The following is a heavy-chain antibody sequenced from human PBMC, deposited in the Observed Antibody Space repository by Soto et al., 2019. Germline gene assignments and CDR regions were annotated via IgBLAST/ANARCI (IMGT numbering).Heavy chain of an antibody. CDR3: PRHISNFRYYYYVMDV. Sequence: GESLKISFKGSGYTFTDYWIGWVRQLHGKGLEWMGIIYPGDSDTRYSPSFQGHVTITVDKSTSTAYLQRNTLKASDTAMYYCPRHISNFRYYYYVMDVCGQGTTVTVSS. V-gene: IGHV5-51*01. J-gene: IGHJ6*02. CDR1: GYTFTDYW. CDR2: IYPGDSDT. D-gene: IGHD4-4*01.